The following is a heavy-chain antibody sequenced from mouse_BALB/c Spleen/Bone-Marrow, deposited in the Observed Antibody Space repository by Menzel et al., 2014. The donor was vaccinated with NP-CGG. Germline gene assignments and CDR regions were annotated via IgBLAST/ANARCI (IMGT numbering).Heavy chain of an antibody. CDR3: ARDYGNPSPFAY. J-gene: IGHJ3*01. CDR1: GYSFXGYT. CDR2: INPYNGGT. V-gene: IGHV1-26*01. Sequence: EVKVVESGPELVKPGASMKISCKASGYSFXGYTMNWVKQSHGKNLEWIGLINPYNGGTSYNQKFKGKATLTADKSSSTAYMELLSLTSEDSAVYYCARDYGNPSPFAYWGQGTLVTVSA. D-gene: IGHD2-1*01.